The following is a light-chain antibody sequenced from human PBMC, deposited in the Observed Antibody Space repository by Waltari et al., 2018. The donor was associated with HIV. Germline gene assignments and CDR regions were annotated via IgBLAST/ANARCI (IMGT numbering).Light chain of an antibody. V-gene: IGLV1-40*01. CDR1: SSNIEPGYH. Sequence: QSVLTQPPSVSGAPGQTVTIPCTRSSSNIEPGYHVHWYQQLPGTAPKLLIYGNSNRPSGVPDRFSGSKSGTSASLAITGLQAEDEADYHCQSHDSSLSGYVFGTGTKVTVL. J-gene: IGLJ1*01. CDR3: QSHDSSLSGYV. CDR2: GNS.